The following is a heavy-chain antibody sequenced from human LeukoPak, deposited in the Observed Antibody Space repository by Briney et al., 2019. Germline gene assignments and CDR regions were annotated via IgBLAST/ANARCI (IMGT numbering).Heavy chain of an antibody. J-gene: IGHJ6*03. CDR3: TRGYCSSTSCYTLWGYYYYMDV. CDR2: IRSKAYGGTT. V-gene: IGHV3-49*04. Sequence: GGSLRLSCTASGFTFGDYAMSWVRQAPGKGLEWVGFIRSKAYGGTTEYAASVKGRFTISRDDSKSIAYLQMNSLKTEDTAVYYCTRGYCSSTSCYTLWGYYYYMDVWGKGTTVTVCS. CDR1: GFTFGDYA. D-gene: IGHD2-2*02.